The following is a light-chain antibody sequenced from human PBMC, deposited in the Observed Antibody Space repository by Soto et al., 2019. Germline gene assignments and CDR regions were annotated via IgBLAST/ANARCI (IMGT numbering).Light chain of an antibody. CDR2: DVS. CDR3: SSFRSSSTSYV. CDR1: SSDIGDSNY. J-gene: IGLJ1*01. Sequence: QSALTQPASVSGSPGQSITISCTGTSSDIGDSNYVSWYQQHPGKAPKLVIYDVSNRPSGVSNRFSGSKSANTASLTISGRQAEDEADYYCSSFRSSSTSYVFGTGTKVTVL. V-gene: IGLV2-14*03.